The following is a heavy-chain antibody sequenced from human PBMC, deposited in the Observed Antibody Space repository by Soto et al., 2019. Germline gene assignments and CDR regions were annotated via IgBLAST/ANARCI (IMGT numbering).Heavy chain of an antibody. V-gene: IGHV1-69*13. CDR3: ARVGGRGYSGDETVDYYYYYGMDV. D-gene: IGHD5-12*01. J-gene: IGHJ6*02. Sequence: SVKVSCKASGGTFSSYAISWVRQAPGQGLEWMGGIIPIFGTANYAQKFQGRVTITADESTSTAYMELSSLRSEDTAVYYCARVGGRGYSGDETVDYYYYYGMDVWGQGTTVTAP. CDR2: IIPIFGTA. CDR1: GGTFSSYA.